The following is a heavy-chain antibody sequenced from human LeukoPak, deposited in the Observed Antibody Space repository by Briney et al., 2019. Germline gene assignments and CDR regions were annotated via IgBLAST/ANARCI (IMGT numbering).Heavy chain of an antibody. CDR3: ARDLVWGIYYYYMDV. CDR1: GGSISSGSYY. D-gene: IGHD3-16*01. CDR2: IYTSGST. Sequence: PSQTLSPTCTVSGGSISSGSYYWSWIRQPAGKGLEWIGRIYTSGSTNYNPSLKSRVTISVDTSKNQFSLKLSSVTAADTAVYYCARDLVWGIYYYYMDVWGKGTTVTVSS. V-gene: IGHV4-61*02. J-gene: IGHJ6*03.